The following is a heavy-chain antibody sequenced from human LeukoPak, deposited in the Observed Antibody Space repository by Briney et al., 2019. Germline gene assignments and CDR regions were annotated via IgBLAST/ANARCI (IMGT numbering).Heavy chain of an antibody. CDR1: GFTFSSYG. Sequence: QPGRSLRLSCAASGFTFSSYGMHWVRQAPGKGLEWVAVIWYDGSNKYYADSVKGRFTISRDNSKNTLYLQMNNLRAEDTAIYYCANRGSSWYYFDNWGQGTLVTVSS. D-gene: IGHD6-13*01. CDR3: ANRGSSWYYFDN. V-gene: IGHV3-33*06. CDR2: IWYDGSNK. J-gene: IGHJ4*02.